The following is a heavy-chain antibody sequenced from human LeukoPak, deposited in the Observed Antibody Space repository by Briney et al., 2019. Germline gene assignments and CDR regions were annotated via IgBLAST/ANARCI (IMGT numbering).Heavy chain of an antibody. Sequence: SETLSLTCAVYGGSFSGYYWSWIRQPPGKGLEWIGEINHSGSTNYNPSLKSRVTISVDTSKNQFSLKLSSVTAADTAVYYCARGEEYSSSYGAFDIWGQGTMVTVSS. V-gene: IGHV4-34*01. D-gene: IGHD6-6*01. CDR2: INHSGST. CDR1: GGSFSGYY. CDR3: ARGEEYSSSYGAFDI. J-gene: IGHJ3*02.